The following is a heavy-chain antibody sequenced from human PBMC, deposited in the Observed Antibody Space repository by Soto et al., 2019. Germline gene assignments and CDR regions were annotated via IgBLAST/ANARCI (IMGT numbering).Heavy chain of an antibody. D-gene: IGHD4-17*01. V-gene: IGHV1-69*13. Sequence: GASVKVSCKASGGTFSSYAISWVRQAPGQGLEWMGGIIPIFGTANYAQKFQGRVTITADESTSTAYMELSSLRSEDTAVYYCARDYPATVTTSGFDYWGQGTLVTVSS. CDR1: GGTFSSYA. CDR2: IIPIFGTA. J-gene: IGHJ4*02. CDR3: ARDYPATVTTSGFDY.